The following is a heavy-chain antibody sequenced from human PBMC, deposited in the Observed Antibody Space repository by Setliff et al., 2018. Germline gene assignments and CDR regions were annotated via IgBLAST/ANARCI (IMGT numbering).Heavy chain of an antibody. Sequence: SGPTLVNPTQTLTLTCTFSGFSFSTSGVNVGWIRQPPGKGLEWIAEINHSGSTNYNPSLKSRVTISVDTSKNQFSLKLSSVTAADTAVYYCRFWSGYYKNDYWGQGTLVTV. CDR3: RFWSGYYKNDY. D-gene: IGHD3-3*01. V-gene: IGHV4-39*07. J-gene: IGHJ4*01. CDR1: GFSFSTSGVN. CDR2: INHSGST.